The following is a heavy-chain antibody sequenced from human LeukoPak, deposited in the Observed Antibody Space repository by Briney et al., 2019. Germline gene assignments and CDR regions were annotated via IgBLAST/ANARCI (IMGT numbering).Heavy chain of an antibody. CDR2: IYHLGTT. J-gene: IGHJ4*01. Sequence: SETLSLTCAVSGDSLTSSNWWSWLRQPPGKGLEWIGEIYHLGTTNYNPSLRSRVSISVDRSTIQFSLRLTSVTAADTAVYFCARWGPYFDHWGQGKLVTVSS. CDR1: GDSLTSSNW. V-gene: IGHV4-4*02. CDR3: ARWGPYFDH. D-gene: IGHD7-27*01.